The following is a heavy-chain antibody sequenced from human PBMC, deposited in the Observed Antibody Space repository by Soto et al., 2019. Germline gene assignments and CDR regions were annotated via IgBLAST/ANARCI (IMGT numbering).Heavy chain of an antibody. D-gene: IGHD3-10*01. Sequence: QITLKESGPTLVKPTQTLTLTCTFSGFSLSTSGVGVGWIRQPPGKALEWLALIYWDDDKRYSPSLKSRLTITKDISKNQVVLTMTNMDPVDTATYYCAHRSGSYVRFNWFDPWGQGTLVTVSS. V-gene: IGHV2-5*02. CDR1: GFSLSTSGVG. CDR3: AHRSGSYVRFNWFDP. CDR2: IYWDDDK. J-gene: IGHJ5*02.